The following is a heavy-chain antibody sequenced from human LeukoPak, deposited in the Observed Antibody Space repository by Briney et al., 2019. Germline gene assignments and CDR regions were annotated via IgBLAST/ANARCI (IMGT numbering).Heavy chain of an antibody. CDR3: VRLRRNNDRSGYYYYYDY. Sequence: PGGSLRPSCAASGYTFSDFSVNWVRQAPGKGLEWVSSISVRSNYRYYADSVRGRFTISRDDARDSLFLQMNSLRAEDTAVYFCVRLRRNNDRSGYYYYYDYWGQGTLVTVSS. CDR1: GYTFSDFS. V-gene: IGHV3-21*01. CDR2: ISVRSNYR. J-gene: IGHJ4*02. D-gene: IGHD3-22*01.